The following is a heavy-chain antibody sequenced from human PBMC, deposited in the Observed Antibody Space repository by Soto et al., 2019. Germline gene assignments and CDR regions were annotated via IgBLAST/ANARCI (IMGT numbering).Heavy chain of an antibody. CDR3: ARDKAPLSGWYLVY. D-gene: IGHD6-19*01. V-gene: IGHV3-48*01. CDR2: ISGSSSTI. J-gene: IGHJ4*02. CDR1: GFTFSSYS. Sequence: EVQLVESGGGLVQPGGSLRLSCAASGFTFSSYSMNWVRQAPGKGLEWVSYISGSSSTIYYADSVKGRFTISRDNAKNSLYLQMNSLRAEDTAVYYCARDKAPLSGWYLVYWGQGTLVTVSS.